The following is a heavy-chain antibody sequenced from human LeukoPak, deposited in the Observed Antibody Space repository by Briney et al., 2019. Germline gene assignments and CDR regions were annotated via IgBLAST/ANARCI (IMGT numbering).Heavy chain of an antibody. CDR1: GFTFSSYG. V-gene: IGHV3-48*01. Sequence: GRSLRLSCAASGFTFSSYGMHWVRQAPGKGLEWVSYISSSSSTIYYADSVKGRFTISRDNAKNSLYLQMNSLRAEDTAVYYCAILDLAVPPSTDYWGRGTLVTVSS. CDR3: AILDLAVPPSTDY. J-gene: IGHJ4*02. D-gene: IGHD5-12*01. CDR2: ISSSSSTI.